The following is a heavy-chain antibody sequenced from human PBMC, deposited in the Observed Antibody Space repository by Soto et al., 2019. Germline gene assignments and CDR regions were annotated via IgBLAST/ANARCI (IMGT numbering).Heavy chain of an antibody. Sequence: SVKVSCKASGGTFSSYAISWVRQAPGQGLEWMGGIIPIFGTANYAQKFQGRVTITADESTSTAYMELSSLRSEDTAVYYCARGWLRLGYGVVISSFDYYGMDVWGQGTTVTVSS. CDR1: GGTFSSYA. D-gene: IGHD3-3*01. CDR2: IIPIFGTA. CDR3: ARGWLRLGYGVVISSFDYYGMDV. J-gene: IGHJ6*02. V-gene: IGHV1-69*13.